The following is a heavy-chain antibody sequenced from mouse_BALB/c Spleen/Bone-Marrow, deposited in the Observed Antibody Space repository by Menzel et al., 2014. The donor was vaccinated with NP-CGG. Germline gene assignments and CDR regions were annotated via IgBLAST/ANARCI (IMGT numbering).Heavy chain of an antibody. CDR1: DYSITSGYS. CDR2: IHYSGIT. D-gene: IGHD1-3*01. CDR3: ARWGKGAWFAY. Sequence: EVKLEESGPDLVKPSQSLSLTCTVTDYSITSGYSWHWIRQFPGNKLEWMGYIHYSGITNYSPSLKSRISFTRDTSKNQFFLHLNSVTTEDTATYYCARWGKGAWFAYWGQGTLVTVSA. J-gene: IGHJ3*01. V-gene: IGHV3-1*02.